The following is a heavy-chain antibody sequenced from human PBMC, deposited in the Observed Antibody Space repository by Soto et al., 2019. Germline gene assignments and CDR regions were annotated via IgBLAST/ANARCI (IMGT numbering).Heavy chain of an antibody. V-gene: IGHV1-18*04. D-gene: IGHD2-21*02. Sequence: ASVKVSCKASGYTFTSYGISWVRQAPGQGIERMGWISAYNDNTNYAQKLPGRGTMTTDTSTSTAYMELRSLRSDDTAVYYCASGGNSLGDSYYGMDVWGQGTTVTVSS. CDR2: ISAYNDNT. CDR1: GYTFTSYG. J-gene: IGHJ6*02. CDR3: ASGGNSLGDSYYGMDV.